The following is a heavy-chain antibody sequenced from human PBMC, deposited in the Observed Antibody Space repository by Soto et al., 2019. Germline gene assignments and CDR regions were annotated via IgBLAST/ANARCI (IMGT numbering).Heavy chain of an antibody. CDR3: AKAFGSGWFYFDY. J-gene: IGHJ4*02. CDR1: GFTLSSYG. Sequence: PGGSLRLSCAASGFTLSSYGLSLVRQAPGKGLEWVSGISGSGGSKYYTDSVKGRFTISRDNSKNMLYLQMNSLRADDTAVHYCAKAFGSGWFYFDYWGQGTLVTVSS. D-gene: IGHD6-13*01. V-gene: IGHV3-23*01. CDR2: ISGSGGSK.